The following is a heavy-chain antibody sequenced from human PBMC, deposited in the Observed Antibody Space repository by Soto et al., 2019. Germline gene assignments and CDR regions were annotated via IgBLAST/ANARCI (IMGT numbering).Heavy chain of an antibody. V-gene: IGHV1-46*01. CDR3: ARDIRSAVYYYYYMDV. J-gene: IGHJ6*03. CDR2: INPSGGST. CDR1: GYTFTSYY. Sequence: GASVKVSCKASGYTFTSYYMHWVRQAPGQGLEWMGIINPSGGSTSYAQKFQGRVTMTRDTSTSTVYMELSSLRSEDTAVYYCARDIRSAVYYYYYMDVWGKGTTVTVSS. D-gene: IGHD3-16*01.